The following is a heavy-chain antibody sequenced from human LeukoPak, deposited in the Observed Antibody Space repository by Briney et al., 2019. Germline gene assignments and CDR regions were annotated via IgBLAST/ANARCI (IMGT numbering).Heavy chain of an antibody. J-gene: IGHJ3*02. CDR2: MSAHNGKT. Sequence: ASVKVSCKASGFSFTSYGFNWVRQAPGQGLEWMGWMSAHNGKTKYTQRLQGRVTMTADTSTSTAYIELRSLRSEDTAVYYCARGMGYSYGHPQGAFDIWGQGTMVTVSS. CDR3: ARGMGYSYGHPQGAFDI. CDR1: GFSFTSYG. D-gene: IGHD5-18*01. V-gene: IGHV1-18*01.